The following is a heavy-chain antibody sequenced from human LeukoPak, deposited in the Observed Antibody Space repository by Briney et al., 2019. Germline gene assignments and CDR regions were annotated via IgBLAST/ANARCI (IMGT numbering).Heavy chain of an antibody. D-gene: IGHD3-3*01. V-gene: IGHV3-9*01. CDR3: AKDTGSPADAITMEDNAFDI. CDR1: GFTVSSNH. Sequence: GGSLRLSCAASGFTVSSNHMSWVRQAPGKGLEWVSGISWSSGIIGYADSVKGRFTISRDNAKNSLDLQMESLRAEDTAVYYCAKDTGSPADAITMEDNAFDIWGQGTMVTVSS. CDR2: ISWSSGII. J-gene: IGHJ3*02.